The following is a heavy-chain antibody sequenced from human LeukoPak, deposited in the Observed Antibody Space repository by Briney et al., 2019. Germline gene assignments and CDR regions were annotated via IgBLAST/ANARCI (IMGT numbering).Heavy chain of an antibody. CDR2: IKSDGSST. CDR1: GFTFSSYW. J-gene: IGHJ4*02. D-gene: IGHD3/OR15-3a*01. Sequence: PGGSLRLSCAASGFTFSSYWMHWVRQVPGKGLVWVSGIKSDGSSTSYADSVKGRFTVSRDNAKSTLYLQMNSLRAEDTAVYYCAREGRFLDRSPVDYWGQGSLITVSS. CDR3: AREGRFLDRSPVDY. V-gene: IGHV3-74*01.